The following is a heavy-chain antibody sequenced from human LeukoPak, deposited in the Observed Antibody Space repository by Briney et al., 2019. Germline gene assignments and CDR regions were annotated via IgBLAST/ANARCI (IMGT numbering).Heavy chain of an antibody. CDR2: IYYSGST. D-gene: IGHD1-14*01. Sequence: SQTLSLTCTVSGGSISSGDYSWSWIRQPPGKGLEWIGYIYYSGSTNYNPSLKSRVTISVDTSKNQFSLKLSSVTAADTAVYYCARDRPEDAFDIWGQGTMVTVSS. CDR1: GGSISSGDYS. J-gene: IGHJ3*02. V-gene: IGHV4-61*08. CDR3: ARDRPEDAFDI.